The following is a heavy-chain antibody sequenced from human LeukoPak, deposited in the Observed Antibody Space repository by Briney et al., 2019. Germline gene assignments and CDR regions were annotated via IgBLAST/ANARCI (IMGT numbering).Heavy chain of an antibody. CDR1: GFTFSSYW. Sequence: PGGSLRLSCAASGFTFSSYWMSWVRQAPGKGPEWVANIKQDGSEKYYVDSVKGRFTISRDNAKNSLYLQMNSLRAEDTAVYYCARVGAVAGRGTFDYWGQGTLVTVSS. J-gene: IGHJ4*02. V-gene: IGHV3-7*01. CDR3: ARVGAVAGRGTFDY. CDR2: IKQDGSEK. D-gene: IGHD6-19*01.